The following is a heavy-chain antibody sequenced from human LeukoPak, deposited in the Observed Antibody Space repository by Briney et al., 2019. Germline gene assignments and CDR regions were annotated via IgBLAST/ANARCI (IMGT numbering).Heavy chain of an antibody. J-gene: IGHJ4*02. D-gene: IGHD1-26*01. Sequence: GGSLRLSCAASGFTFSSYAMHWVRQAPGKGLEWVAVISYDGSNKYYADSVKGRFTISRDNSKNTLYLQMNSLRAEDTAVYYCARDSVGATNYFDYWGQGTLVTVSS. CDR1: GFTFSSYA. V-gene: IGHV3-30*04. CDR3: ARDSVGATNYFDY. CDR2: ISYDGSNK.